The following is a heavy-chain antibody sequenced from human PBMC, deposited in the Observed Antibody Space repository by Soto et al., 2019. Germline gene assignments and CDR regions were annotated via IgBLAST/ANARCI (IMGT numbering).Heavy chain of an antibody. V-gene: IGHV1-69*01. CDR3: ARDGDGNSLAY. J-gene: IGHJ4*02. Sequence: QVQLVQSGPEVKKPGSSVKVSCKSSGGTFTTYTFSWVRQAPGQGLEWMAGIIPIFGASKTAQKYQDRVANTTDESTRTIYIELSSLRSDDTAVYYCARDGDGNSLAYWGQGTLVTVSS. CDR1: GGTFTTYT. D-gene: IGHD7-27*01. CDR2: IIPIFGAS.